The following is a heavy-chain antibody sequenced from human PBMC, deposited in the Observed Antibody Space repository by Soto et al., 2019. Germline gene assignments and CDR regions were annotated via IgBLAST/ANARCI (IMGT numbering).Heavy chain of an antibody. Sequence: SVKVSCKASGGTFSSYAISWVRQAPGQGLEWMGGIIPIFGTANYAQKFQGRVTITADKSTSTAYMELSSLRSEDTAVYYCARDKRRSSFPLIRRTTYGMDVWGQGATVTVSS. D-gene: IGHD6-6*01. CDR2: IIPIFGTA. V-gene: IGHV1-69*06. CDR3: ARDKRRSSFPLIRRTTYGMDV. CDR1: GGTFSSYA. J-gene: IGHJ6*02.